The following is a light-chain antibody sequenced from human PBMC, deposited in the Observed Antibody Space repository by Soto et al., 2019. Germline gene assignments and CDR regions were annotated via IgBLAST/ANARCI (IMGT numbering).Light chain of an antibody. CDR3: QQYGSSLFT. Sequence: DIVLTQSPGTLSLSPGERATLSCRASQSVSSKYLAWYQQKPGQAPRVLIYGTSIRASGVPERFSGGGSGKDFTITITRLEPEDFAVYYCQQYGSSLFTFGPGTKVDFK. J-gene: IGKJ3*01. V-gene: IGKV3-20*01. CDR2: GTS. CDR1: QSVSSKY.